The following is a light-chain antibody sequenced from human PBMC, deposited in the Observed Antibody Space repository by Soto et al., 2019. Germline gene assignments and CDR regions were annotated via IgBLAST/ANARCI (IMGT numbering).Light chain of an antibody. CDR2: DAS. Sequence: DIQMTQSPSSLSASVGDRVTITCQASQDIRMYLNWYQHKPGKAPKLLIYDASNLETGVPSRFSGSGSGTDFTFTISSLQPEDFATYYCQQYDNLPITFGQGTRLEFK. CDR3: QQYDNLPIT. V-gene: IGKV1-33*01. J-gene: IGKJ5*01. CDR1: QDIRMY.